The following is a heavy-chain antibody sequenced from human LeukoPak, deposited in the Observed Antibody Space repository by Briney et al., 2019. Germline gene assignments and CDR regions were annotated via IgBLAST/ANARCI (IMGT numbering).Heavy chain of an antibody. D-gene: IGHD2-8*02. CDR1: GFSFNSYV. Sequence: PGGSLRLPCAAPGFSFNSYVKHWGRQAPGKGPGWVAFIKHYGKEKIYANSVRGRFTISRDNSKSTMYLQINSLTVADTAVYYCARENYKNTGGVSAFEFWGPGTLVTVSS. V-gene: IGHV3-30*19. CDR3: ARENYKNTGGVSAFEF. J-gene: IGHJ4*02. CDR2: IKHYGKEK.